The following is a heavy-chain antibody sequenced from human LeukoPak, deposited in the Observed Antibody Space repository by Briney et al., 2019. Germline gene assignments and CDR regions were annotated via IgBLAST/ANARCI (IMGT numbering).Heavy chain of an antibody. J-gene: IGHJ1*01. D-gene: IGHD2-21*02. CDR1: GFTFDDYG. Sequence: GGSLRLSCAASGFTFDDYGMSWVRQAPGKWLEWVSGINWNGGSTGYADSVKGRFTISRDNAKNSLYLQMNSLRAEDTALYYCARVPYCGGDCPKYFQHWGQGTLVTVSS. V-gene: IGHV3-20*04. CDR2: INWNGGST. CDR3: ARVPYCGGDCPKYFQH.